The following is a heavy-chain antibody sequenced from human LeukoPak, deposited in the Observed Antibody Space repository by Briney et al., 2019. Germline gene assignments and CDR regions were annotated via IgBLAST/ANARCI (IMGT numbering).Heavy chain of an antibody. J-gene: IGHJ6*03. Sequence: GGSLRLSCAASGFTFSSYSMNWVRQAPGKGLEWVSSISSSSSYIYDADSMKGRFTITRDNAKNSLYLQMNGLRAEDTAVYYCARDQYYYYYMDVWGKGTTVTVSS. CDR1: GFTFSSYS. CDR2: ISSSSSYI. CDR3: ARDQYYYYYMDV. V-gene: IGHV3-21*01.